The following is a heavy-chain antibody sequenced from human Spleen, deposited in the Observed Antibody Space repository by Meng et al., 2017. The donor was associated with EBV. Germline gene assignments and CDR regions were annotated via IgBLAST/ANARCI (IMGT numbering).Heavy chain of an antibody. Sequence: HECGPGRGRPLEPSSPTCPASGGSISTSPYHCAWICQPPGRGLEWIGSINFFGSTFYNPSLRSRVIISVDTSRSQFSLKVSSVTAADTAVYYCAREDNARFDPWGQGTLVTVSS. CDR1: GGSISTSPYH. CDR3: AREDNARFDP. CDR2: INFFGST. D-gene: IGHD2-2*01. V-gene: IGHV4-39*07. J-gene: IGHJ5*02.